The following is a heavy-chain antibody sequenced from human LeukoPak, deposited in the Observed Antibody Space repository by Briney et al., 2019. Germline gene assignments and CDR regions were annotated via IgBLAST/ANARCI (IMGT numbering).Heavy chain of an antibody. CDR2: IYPGDSDT. Sequence: GESLKISCKGSGYSFTSYWIGWVRQMPGKGLEWMGIIYPGDSDTRYSPSFQGQVTISADKSISTAYLQWSSLKASDTAMYYCASRYGDTGDRGAFDIWGQGTMVTVSS. CDR1: GYSFTSYW. CDR3: ASRYGDTGDRGAFDI. V-gene: IGHV5-51*01. D-gene: IGHD7-27*01. J-gene: IGHJ3*02.